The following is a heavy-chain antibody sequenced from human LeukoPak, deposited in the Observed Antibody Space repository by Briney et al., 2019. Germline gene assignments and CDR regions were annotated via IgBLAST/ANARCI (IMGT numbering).Heavy chain of an antibody. J-gene: IGHJ4*02. CDR3: ARQMYAVVNFDY. D-gene: IGHD4-23*01. Sequence: SETLSLTCAVYGGSFSGYYWSWIRQPPGKGLEWIGEINHSGSTNYNPSLKSRVTISVGTSKNQFSLKLSSVTAADTAVYYCARQMYAVVNFDYWGQGTLVTVSS. V-gene: IGHV4-34*01. CDR2: INHSGST. CDR1: GGSFSGYY.